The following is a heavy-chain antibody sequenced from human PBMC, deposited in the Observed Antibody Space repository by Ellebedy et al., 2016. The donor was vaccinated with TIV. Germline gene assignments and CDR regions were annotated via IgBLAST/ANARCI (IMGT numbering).Heavy chain of an antibody. CDR2: IKQDGSEK. D-gene: IGHD5-12*01. J-gene: IGHJ5*02. CDR3: ARDIGYNCFDH. V-gene: IGHV3-7*01. Sequence: PGGSLRLSCAASGFTFSSYWMSWVRQAPGKGLEWVANIKQDGSEKYYVDSVKGRFTISRANAKNSLYLQLNSLRAEDTAVYYCARDIGYNCFDHWGQGTLVTVSS. CDR1: GFTFSSYW.